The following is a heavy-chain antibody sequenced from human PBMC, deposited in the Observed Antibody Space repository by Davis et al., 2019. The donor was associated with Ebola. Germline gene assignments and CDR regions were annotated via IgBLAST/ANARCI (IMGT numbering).Heavy chain of an antibody. CDR3: ARGGYYHFDY. D-gene: IGHD3-22*01. J-gene: IGHJ4*02. V-gene: IGHV3-11*01. CDR2: ISDRGTSK. CDR1: GFNFRDYY. Sequence: GESLKISCAASGFNFRDYYMNWVRQAPGKGLEWISEISDRGTSKYYADSVKGRFTISRDNAKNSLYLQMNSLRAEDTAVYYCARGGYYHFDYWGQGTLVTVSS.